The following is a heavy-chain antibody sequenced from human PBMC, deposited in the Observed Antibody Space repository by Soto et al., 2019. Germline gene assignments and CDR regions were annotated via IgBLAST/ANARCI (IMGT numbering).Heavy chain of an antibody. CDR2: ISKRGGSM. J-gene: IGHJ4*02. V-gene: IGHV3-48*02. D-gene: IGHD2-2*02. CDR1: GFTFSSYA. Sequence: EVQLVESGGGLVQPGGSLRVSCAASGFTFSSYAMNWVRQTPGKGLEWVSHISKRGGSMYYADSVKGRFTISRDNAESSLQLQMTGLTDEDTAVYYCASQVYTVVAPVDYWGQGPRVTVSS. CDR3: ASQVYTVVAPVDY.